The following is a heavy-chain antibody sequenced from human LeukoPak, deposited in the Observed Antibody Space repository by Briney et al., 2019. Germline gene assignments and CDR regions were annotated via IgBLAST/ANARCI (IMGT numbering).Heavy chain of an antibody. D-gene: IGHD4-17*01. CDR1: RDSITNGHW. Sequence: PSETLSLTSALSRDSITNGHWWTGARQPPGKGLEWIGEIYHSGTTNYNPSLKSRVTMSVDKSKNQFSLTLSSVTAADTAVYYCPTYFYGEYGSYYYDYWGQGTLVTVSS. CDR3: PTYFYGEYGSYYYDY. CDR2: IYHSGTT. J-gene: IGHJ4*02. V-gene: IGHV4-4*02.